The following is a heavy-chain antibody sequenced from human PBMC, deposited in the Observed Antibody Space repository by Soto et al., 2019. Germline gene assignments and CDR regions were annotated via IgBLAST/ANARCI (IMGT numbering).Heavy chain of an antibody. CDR2: ISSSSSYI. D-gene: IGHD3-10*01. CDR3: ARRITMVRGSALKWGSYFDY. V-gene: IGHV3-21*01. Sequence: PGGSLRLSCAASGFTFSSYSMNWVRQAPGKGLEWVSSISSSSSYIYYADSVKGRFTISRDNAKNSLYLQMNSLRAEDTAVYYCARRITMVRGSALKWGSYFDYWGQGTLVTVSS. CDR1: GFTFSSYS. J-gene: IGHJ4*02.